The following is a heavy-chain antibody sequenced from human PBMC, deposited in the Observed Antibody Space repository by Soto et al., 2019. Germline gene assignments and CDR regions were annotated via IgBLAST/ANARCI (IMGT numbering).Heavy chain of an antibody. CDR1: GFTFSSYS. CDR2: ISGSGGST. V-gene: IGHV3-23*01. D-gene: IGHD6-13*01. CDR3: AKTLNSSSWLHRYYYYGMDV. J-gene: IGHJ6*02. Sequence: PGGSLRLSCAASGFTFSSYSMSWVRQAPGKGLEWVSAISGSGGSTYYADSVKGRFTISRDNSKNTLYLQMNSLRAEDTAVYYCAKTLNSSSWLHRYYYYGMDVWGQGTTVTVSS.